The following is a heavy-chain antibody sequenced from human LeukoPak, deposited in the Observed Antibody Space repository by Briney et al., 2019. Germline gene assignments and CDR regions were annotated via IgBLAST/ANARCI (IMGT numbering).Heavy chain of an antibody. D-gene: IGHD6-19*01. V-gene: IGHV5-51*01. CDR1: GYSFTSYW. CDR2: IYPGDSDT. Sequence: GESLKISCKGSGYSFTSYWIGWVRQMPGKGLEWMGIIYPGDSDTRYSPSFQGQVTISADKSISTAYLQWSSLKASDTAMYYCARRLFSGWYCIDAFDIWGQGTMVTVSS. CDR3: ARRLFSGWYCIDAFDI. J-gene: IGHJ3*02.